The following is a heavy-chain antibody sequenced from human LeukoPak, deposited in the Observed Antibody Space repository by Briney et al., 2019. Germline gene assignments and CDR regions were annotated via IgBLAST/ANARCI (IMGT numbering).Heavy chain of an antibody. D-gene: IGHD6-19*01. CDR2: MNPNSGNT. CDR3: ARGGYSSGWYFFDP. CDR1: GYTFTSYD. V-gene: IGHV1-8*03. Sequence: GASVKVSCKASGYTFTSYDINWVRQATGQGLEWMGWMNPNSGNTGYAQKFQGRVTITRNTSISTAYMELSSLRSEDTAVYYCARGGYSSGWYFFDPWGQGTLVTVSS. J-gene: IGHJ5*02.